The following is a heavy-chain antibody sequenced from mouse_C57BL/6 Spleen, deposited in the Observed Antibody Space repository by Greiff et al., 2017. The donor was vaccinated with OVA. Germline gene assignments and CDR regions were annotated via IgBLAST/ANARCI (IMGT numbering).Heavy chain of an antibody. CDR3: ARSQLQDYFDY. CDR2: IDPSDSYT. V-gene: IGHV1-59*01. CDR1: GYTFTSYW. D-gene: IGHD3-1*01. Sequence: QVQLQQPGAELVRPGTSVKLSCKASGYTFTSYWMHWVKQRPGQGLEWIGVIDPSDSYTNYNQKFKGKATLTVDTSSSTAYMQLSSLTSEDSAVYYCARSQLQDYFDYWGQGTTLTVSS. J-gene: IGHJ2*01.